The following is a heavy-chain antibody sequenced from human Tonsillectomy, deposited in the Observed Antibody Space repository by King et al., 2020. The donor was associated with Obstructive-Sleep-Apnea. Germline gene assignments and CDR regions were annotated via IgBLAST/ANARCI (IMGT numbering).Heavy chain of an antibody. D-gene: IGHD1-26*01. J-gene: IGHJ4*02. CDR1: GGSISSYY. CDR2: IYYSGST. Sequence: QLQESGPGLVKPSETLSLTCSVSGGSISSYYWSWIRQPPGKGLEWIGYIYYSGSTTYNPSLKSRVTISVDTSKNQFSLKLSSVTAADTAVYYCARRNSGSYQRYDYWGQGTLVTVSS. V-gene: IGHV4-59*08. CDR3: ARRNSGSYQRYDY.